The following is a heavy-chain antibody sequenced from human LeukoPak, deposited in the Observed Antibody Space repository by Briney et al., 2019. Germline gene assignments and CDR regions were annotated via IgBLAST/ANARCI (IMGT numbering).Heavy chain of an antibody. J-gene: IGHJ4*02. Sequence: ASVKVSCKASGYTFTGYYMHWVRQAPGQGLEWMGWINPNSGGTNYAQKFQGRVTMTRDTSISTAYMELSRLRSDGTAVYYCAREPAKRVRFDYWGQETLVTASS. CDR1: GYTFTGYY. V-gene: IGHV1-2*02. D-gene: IGHD6-25*01. CDR3: AREPAKRVRFDY. CDR2: INPNSGGT.